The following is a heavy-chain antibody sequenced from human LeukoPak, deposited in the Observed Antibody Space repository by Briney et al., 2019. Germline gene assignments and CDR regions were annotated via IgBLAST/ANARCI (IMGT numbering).Heavy chain of an antibody. CDR1: GGSISSYY. J-gene: IGHJ5*02. D-gene: IGHD2-2*01. CDR2: IYTSGST. V-gene: IGHV4-4*07. CDR3: ARDWASYCSSTSCSGAWFDP. Sequence: PSETLSLTCTVSGGSISSYYWSWIRQPAGKGLEWIGRIYTSGSTNYNPSLKSRVTMSVDTSKNQFSLKLSSVTAADTAVYYCARDWASYCSSTSCSGAWFDPWGQGTLVTVSS.